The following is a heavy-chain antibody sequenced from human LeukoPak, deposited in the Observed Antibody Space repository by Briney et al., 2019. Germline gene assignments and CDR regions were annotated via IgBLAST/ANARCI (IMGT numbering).Heavy chain of an antibody. J-gene: IGHJ6*03. CDR3: ARDVSLDYYYYYMDV. CDR2: IYYSGST. CDR1: GASINIRYHY. Sequence: SETLSLTCTVSGASINIRYHYWGWIRQSPGKGLEWIGSIYYSGSTYYNPSLKSRVTISVDTSKNQFSLKLSSVTAADTAVYYCARDVSLDYYYYYMDVWGKGTTVTVSS. V-gene: IGHV4-39*07.